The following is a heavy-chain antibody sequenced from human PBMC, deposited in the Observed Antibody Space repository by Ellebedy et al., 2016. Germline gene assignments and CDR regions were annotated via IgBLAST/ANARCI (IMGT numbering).Heavy chain of an antibody. D-gene: IGHD2-15*01. CDR1: GGSISSSSYY. CDR2: IYYSGST. J-gene: IGHJ2*01. CDR3: ARALGSRNWYFDL. V-gene: IGHV4-39*07. Sequence: SETLSLTCTVSGGSISSSSYYWGWIRQPPGKGLEWIGSIYYSGSTYYNPSLKSRVTISVDTSKNQFSLKLSSVTAADTAVYYCARALGSRNWYFDLWGRGTLVTVSS.